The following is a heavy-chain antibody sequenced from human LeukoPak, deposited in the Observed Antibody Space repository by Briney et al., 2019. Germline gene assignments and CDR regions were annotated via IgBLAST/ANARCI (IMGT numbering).Heavy chain of an antibody. CDR2: IYYSGST. Sequence: SETLSLTCTVSGGSISSYYWSWIRQPPGKGLEWIGYIYYSGSTNYNPSLKSRVTISVDTSKNQFSLKLSSVTAADTAVYYCARANYYDSSGYYPYWGQGTLVTVSS. CDR1: GGSISSYY. D-gene: IGHD3-22*01. CDR3: ARANYYDSSGYYPY. V-gene: IGHV4-59*08. J-gene: IGHJ4*02.